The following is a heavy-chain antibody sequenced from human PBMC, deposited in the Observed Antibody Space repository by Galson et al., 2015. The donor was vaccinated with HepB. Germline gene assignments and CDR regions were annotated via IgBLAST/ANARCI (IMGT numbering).Heavy chain of an antibody. Sequence: QSGAEVKKPGESLRISCKGSGYSFTSYWISWVRQMPGKGLEWMGRIDPSDSYTNYSPSFQGHVTISADKSISTAYLQWSSLKASDTAMYYCARQYSSSWYGNWFDPWGQGTLVTVSS. CDR3: ARQYSSSWYGNWFDP. CDR1: GYSFTSYW. J-gene: IGHJ5*02. V-gene: IGHV5-10-1*01. D-gene: IGHD6-13*01. CDR2: IDPSDSYT.